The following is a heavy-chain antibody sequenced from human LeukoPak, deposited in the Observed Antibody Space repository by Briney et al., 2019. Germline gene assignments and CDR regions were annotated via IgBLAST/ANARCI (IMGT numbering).Heavy chain of an antibody. V-gene: IGHV1-69*13. Sequence: SVKVSCKASGGTFSSYAISWVRQAPGQGLEWLGGIIPIFGPANYAQKFQGRVTITADESTSTAYMELSSLRSEDTAVYYCARDLGYYDSSGYYYSPTFDPWGQGTLVTVSS. CDR3: ARDLGYYDSSGYYYSPTFDP. J-gene: IGHJ5*02. D-gene: IGHD3-22*01. CDR1: GGTFSSYA. CDR2: IIPIFGPA.